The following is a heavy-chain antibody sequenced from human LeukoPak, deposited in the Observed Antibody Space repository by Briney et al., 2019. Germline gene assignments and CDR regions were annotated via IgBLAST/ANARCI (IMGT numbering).Heavy chain of an antibody. J-gene: IGHJ4*02. CDR1: GFPFSSYA. CDR3: AKTTIGYSSGRYPGWPVDY. Sequence: GGSLRLSCAASGFPFSSYAMSWVRQAPGEGLEWVSAISGSGGSTYYADSVKGRFTIFRDNSKNTVYLQMNSLRAEDTAVYYCAKTTIGYSSGRYPGWPVDYWGQGTLVTVSS. V-gene: IGHV3-23*01. CDR2: ISGSGGST. D-gene: IGHD6-19*01.